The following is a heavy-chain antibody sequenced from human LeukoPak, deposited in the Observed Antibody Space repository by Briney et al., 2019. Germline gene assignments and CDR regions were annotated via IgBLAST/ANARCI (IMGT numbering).Heavy chain of an antibody. CDR2: ISYDGSNQ. CDR3: AKGRHSVRGLQDAFDI. J-gene: IGHJ3*02. Sequence: GGSLRLSCAASGFTFSSYAMSWVRQAPGQGLEWVAVISYDGSNQHYADSVKGRFTISRDNARKTVSLQMNNLRAEDTAVYYCAKGRHSVRGLQDAFDIWGQGTVVTVSS. V-gene: IGHV3-30*18. CDR1: GFTFSSYA. D-gene: IGHD3-10*01.